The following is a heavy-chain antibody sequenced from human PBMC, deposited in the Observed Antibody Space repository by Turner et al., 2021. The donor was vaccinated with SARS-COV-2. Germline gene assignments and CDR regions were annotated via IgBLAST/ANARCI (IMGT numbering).Heavy chain of an antibody. V-gene: IGHV3-53*01. CDR2: IYSGGST. J-gene: IGHJ5*02. Sequence: EVQLVESGGGLIQPGGSLRLPCAASGFTVSSNYMNWVRQAPGKGLGWVSIIYSGGSTYYADSVKGRFTISRDNSKNTLFLQMNSLRAEDTAVYYCARETREARFDPWGQGTLVTVSS. CDR1: GFTVSSNY. CDR3: ARETREARFDP. D-gene: IGHD1-26*01.